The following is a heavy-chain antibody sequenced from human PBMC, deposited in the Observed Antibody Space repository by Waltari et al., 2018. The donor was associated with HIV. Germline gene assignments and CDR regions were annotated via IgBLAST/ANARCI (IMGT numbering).Heavy chain of an antibody. Sequence: QVQLVQSGAEVKKPGSSVKVSCKASGGTFSSYAIRWVSPAPGQGLEWMGGIIPIFGTANYAQKFQGRVTITADESTSTAYMELSSLRSEDTAVYYCASGLEFTVVTRRYFDLWGRGTLVTVSS. CDR3: ASGLEFTVVTRRYFDL. D-gene: IGHD2-21*02. CDR1: GGTFSSYA. V-gene: IGHV1-69*01. CDR2: IIPIFGTA. J-gene: IGHJ2*01.